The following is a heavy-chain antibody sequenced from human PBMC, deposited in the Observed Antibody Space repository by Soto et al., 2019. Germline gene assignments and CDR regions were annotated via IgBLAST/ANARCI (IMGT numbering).Heavy chain of an antibody. CDR1: GFTFSSYG. V-gene: IGHV3-33*01. CDR2: IWYDGSNK. J-gene: IGHJ6*02. Sequence: QVQLVESGGGVVQPGRSLRLSCAASGFTFSSYGMHWVRQAPGKGLEWVAVIWYDGSNKYYADSVKGRFTISRDNSKNTLDLQMNSLRAEDTAVYYCARDGGESGMDVWGQGTTVTVSS. CDR3: ARDGGESGMDV. D-gene: IGHD2-15*01.